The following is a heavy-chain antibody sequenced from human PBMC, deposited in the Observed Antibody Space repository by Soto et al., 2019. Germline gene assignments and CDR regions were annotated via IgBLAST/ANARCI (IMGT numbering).Heavy chain of an antibody. Sequence: QVPLVQSGAEVKKPGASVKVSCKASGYTFTSYAMHWVRQAPGQRLEWMGWINAGNGNTKYSQKFQGRVTITRDTSASTAYMELSSLRSEDTAVYYCARATYYYDSSGYLSHPLDIWGQGTMVTVSS. D-gene: IGHD3-22*01. CDR1: GYTFTSYA. CDR2: INAGNGNT. V-gene: IGHV1-3*01. J-gene: IGHJ3*02. CDR3: ARATYYYDSSGYLSHPLDI.